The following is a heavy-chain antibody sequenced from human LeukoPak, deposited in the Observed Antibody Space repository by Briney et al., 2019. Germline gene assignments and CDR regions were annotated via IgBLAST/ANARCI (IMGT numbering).Heavy chain of an antibody. V-gene: IGHV3-48*01. CDR1: GFTSSSYS. CDR2: NSSSSSTI. J-gene: IGHJ5*02. Sequence: GGSLRLSCAASGFTSSSYSMNWVRQAPGKGLEWVSYNSSSSSTIYYADSVKGRFTISRDNAKNSLYLQMNSLRAEDTAVYYCARVNGWGSEWFDPWGQGTLVTVSS. CDR3: ARVNGWGSEWFDP. D-gene: IGHD7-27*01.